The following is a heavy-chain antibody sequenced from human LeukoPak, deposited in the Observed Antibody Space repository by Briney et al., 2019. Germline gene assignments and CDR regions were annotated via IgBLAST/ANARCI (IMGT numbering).Heavy chain of an antibody. CDR1: GFTFSSYG. Sequence: GGSLRLSCAASGFTFSSYGIHWVRQAPGKGLEWVAVISYDGSNKYYADSVKSRFTISRDNSKNTLYLQMNSLRAEDTAVYYCAKAAYYDSSLRDYFDYWGQGTLVTVSS. D-gene: IGHD3-22*01. CDR3: AKAAYYDSSLRDYFDY. CDR2: ISYDGSNK. V-gene: IGHV3-30*18. J-gene: IGHJ4*02.